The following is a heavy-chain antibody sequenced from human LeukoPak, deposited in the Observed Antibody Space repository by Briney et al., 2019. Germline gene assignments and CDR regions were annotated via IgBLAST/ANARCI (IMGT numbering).Heavy chain of an antibody. CDR3: ATKSVLWFGELTHTFHY. Sequence: ASVKVSCKVSGYTLTELSMHWVRQAPGKGLEWMGGFDPEDGETIYAQKFQGRVTMTEDTSTETAYMELSSLRSEDPAVYYSATKSVLWFGELTHTFHYWGQGTLVTVSS. V-gene: IGHV1-24*01. CDR2: FDPEDGET. CDR1: GYTLTELS. D-gene: IGHD3-10*01. J-gene: IGHJ4*02.